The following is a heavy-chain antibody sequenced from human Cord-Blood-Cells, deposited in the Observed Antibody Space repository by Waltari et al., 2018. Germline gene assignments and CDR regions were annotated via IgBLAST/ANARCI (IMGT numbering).Heavy chain of an antibody. Sequence: EVQLVESGGGLIQPGGSLRLSCAASGFTVSSNYMSWVRRAPGKWLELVSVIYSGGSTYYADSVKGRFTISRDNSKNTLYLQMNSLRAEDTAVYYCARTSNWARGDYWGQGTLVTVSS. D-gene: IGHD7-27*01. V-gene: IGHV3-53*01. CDR2: IYSGGST. CDR3: ARTSNWARGDY. J-gene: IGHJ4*02. CDR1: GFTVSSNY.